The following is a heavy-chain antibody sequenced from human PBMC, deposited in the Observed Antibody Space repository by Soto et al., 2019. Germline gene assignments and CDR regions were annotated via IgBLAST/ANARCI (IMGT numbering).Heavy chain of an antibody. D-gene: IGHD6-13*01. J-gene: IGHJ4*02. Sequence: PGESLKISCKGSGYGFTSYWIGWVRQMPGKGLEWMGIIYPGDSDTRYSPSFQGQVTISADKSISTAYLQWSSLKASDTAMYYCARRRRAGIAAAAYYFDYWGQGTLVTVSS. CDR3: ARRRRAGIAAAAYYFDY. V-gene: IGHV5-51*01. CDR1: GYGFTSYW. CDR2: IYPGDSDT.